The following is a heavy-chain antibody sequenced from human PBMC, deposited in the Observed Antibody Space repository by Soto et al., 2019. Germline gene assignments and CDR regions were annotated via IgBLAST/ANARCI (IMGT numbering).Heavy chain of an antibody. CDR2: TYYRSKWYN. J-gene: IGHJ4*02. Sequence: SQTLSLPCAISGDSVSSNSAAWNWIRQSPSRGLEWLGRTYYRSKWYNDYAVSVKSRITINPDTSKNQFSLQLNSVTPEDTAVYYCARVVGCSSTSCSYFDYWGQGTLVTVSS. CDR3: ARVVGCSSTSCSYFDY. V-gene: IGHV6-1*01. D-gene: IGHD2-2*01. CDR1: GDSVSSNSAA.